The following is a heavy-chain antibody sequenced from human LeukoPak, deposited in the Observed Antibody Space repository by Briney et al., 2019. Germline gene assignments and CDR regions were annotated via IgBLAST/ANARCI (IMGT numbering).Heavy chain of an antibody. CDR1: GGSISSYY. V-gene: IGHV4-59*01. CDR3: AREVVPPPYYYDTSREAFDI. J-gene: IGHJ3*02. CDR2: IYYSGST. Sequence: PSETLSLTCTVSGGSISSYYWSWIRQPPGKGLEWIGYIYYSGSTNYNPSLKSRVTISVDTSKNQFSLKLSSVTAADTAVYYCAREVVPPPYYYDTSREAFDIWGQGTMVTVSS. D-gene: IGHD3-22*01.